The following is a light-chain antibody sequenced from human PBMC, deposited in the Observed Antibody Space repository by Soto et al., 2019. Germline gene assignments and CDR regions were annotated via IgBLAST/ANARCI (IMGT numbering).Light chain of an antibody. CDR1: QSVSSSY. V-gene: IGKV3-20*01. CDR2: GAS. Sequence: EIVLTQSPGTLSLSPGERATLSCRASQSVSSSYLAWYQQKPGQAPRLLIYGASSRATGIPDRFSGSGSGAEFTLTIIILEPEDFAVYYCQQYGSSPVTFGQGTKVEIK. CDR3: QQYGSSPVT. J-gene: IGKJ1*01.